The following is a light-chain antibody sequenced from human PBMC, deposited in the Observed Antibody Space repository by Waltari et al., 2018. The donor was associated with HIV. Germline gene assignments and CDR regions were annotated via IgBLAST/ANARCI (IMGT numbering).Light chain of an antibody. V-gene: IGLV2-23*02. CDR3: CSFAGGPYV. CDR2: DVS. Sequence: QSVLVQTASVSGSPGQSITISCTGNTTDIGSYDYVSWYQHHPNRAPKLIMYDVSMLPSGISGRFSGSKSDNTASLTISVLLPEDEADYYCCSFAGGPYVLGSGT. CDR1: TTDIGSYDY. J-gene: IGLJ1*01.